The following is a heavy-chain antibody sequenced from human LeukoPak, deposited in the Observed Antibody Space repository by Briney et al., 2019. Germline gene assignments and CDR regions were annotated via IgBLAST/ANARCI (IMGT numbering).Heavy chain of an antibody. D-gene: IGHD5-18*01. CDR3: ASGYSYGCFDY. CDR2: IYSGGST. Sequence: PGGSLSLSCAASGFTVSSNYMSWVRQAPGKGLEWVSVIYSGGSTYYADSVQGRFTISRDNSKNTLYLQMNSLRAEDTAVYYCASGYSYGCFDYWGQGTLVTVSS. V-gene: IGHV3-53*01. J-gene: IGHJ4*02. CDR1: GFTVSSNY.